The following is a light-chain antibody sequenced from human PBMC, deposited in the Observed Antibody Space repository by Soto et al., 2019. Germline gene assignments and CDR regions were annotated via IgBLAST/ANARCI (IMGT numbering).Light chain of an antibody. Sequence: DIQMPQSPSTLSASVGERVTITCRATQSISNSLAWYQQKPGKAPKLLIYEASSLESGVPSRFSGSGSGTEFTLTITSLQPDDFATYYCQQYNRLWTFGQGNKVELK. CDR3: QQYNRLWT. J-gene: IGKJ1*01. V-gene: IGKV1-5*03. CDR2: EAS. CDR1: QSISNS.